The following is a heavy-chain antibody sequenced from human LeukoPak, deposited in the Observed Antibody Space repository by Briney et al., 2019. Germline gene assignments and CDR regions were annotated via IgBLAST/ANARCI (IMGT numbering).Heavy chain of an antibody. CDR3: ARARGAGPGGHFDY. Sequence: GGSLRLSCAASGFSFSDNYMSWIRQAPGKGLEWVSYISNSGSYTNYPHSAKGRFTISRDNAKNSLYLKMNSLRDEDTAVYYCARARGAGPGGHFDYWGQGTLVTVSS. CDR1: GFSFSDNY. D-gene: IGHD6-19*01. CDR2: ISNSGSYT. V-gene: IGHV3-11*05. J-gene: IGHJ4*02.